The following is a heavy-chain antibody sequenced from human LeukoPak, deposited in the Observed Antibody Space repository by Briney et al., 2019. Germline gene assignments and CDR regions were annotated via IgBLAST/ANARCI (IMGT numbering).Heavy chain of an antibody. CDR3: TSRNGSGDY. J-gene: IGHJ4*02. CDR2: INSDGSSA. D-gene: IGHD3-10*01. Sequence: GGSLRLSCAASGFTFSTYWIHWVRQAPGKGLVWVSRINSDGSSATYADSVKGRFTISRDNAKNTVYLQMNSLRVEDTAVYFCTSRNGSGDYWGQGTPVSVS. V-gene: IGHV3-74*01. CDR1: GFTFSTYW.